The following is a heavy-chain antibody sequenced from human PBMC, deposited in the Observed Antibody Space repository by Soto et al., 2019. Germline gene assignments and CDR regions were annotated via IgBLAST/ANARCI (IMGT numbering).Heavy chain of an antibody. J-gene: IGHJ5*02. CDR1: GYTCTIYT. CDR2: INPDNGNT. D-gene: IGHD2-15*01. V-gene: IGHV1-3*01. Sequence: GASVKVSCKASGYTCTIYTMNGVGQAPGQRLEWMGWINPDNGNTKSSQKFQDRVIITRDTSASTAYMDLSSLRSEDTAVYYCARGIATGQLDPWGQGTLVTVSS. CDR3: ARGIATGQLDP.